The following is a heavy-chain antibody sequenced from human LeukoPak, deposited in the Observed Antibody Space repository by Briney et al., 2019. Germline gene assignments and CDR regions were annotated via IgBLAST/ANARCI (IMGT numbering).Heavy chain of an antibody. CDR3: ATPLGWFGELPNYYYYGMDV. V-gene: IGHV3-74*01. Sequence: GGSLRLSCAASGFTFSSYWMHWARQAPGKGLVWVSRINSDGSSTSYADSVKGRFTISRDNAKNTLYLQMNSLRAEDTAVYYCATPLGWFGELPNYYYYGMDVWGKGTTVTVSS. J-gene: IGHJ6*04. D-gene: IGHD3-10*01. CDR1: GFTFSSYW. CDR2: INSDGSST.